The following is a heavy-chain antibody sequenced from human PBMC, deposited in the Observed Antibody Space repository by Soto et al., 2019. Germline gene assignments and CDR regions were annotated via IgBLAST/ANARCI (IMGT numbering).Heavy chain of an antibody. CDR3: TRGSRGYYYMDV. J-gene: IGHJ6*03. CDR2: INGDGGTT. Sequence: EVQLVESGGDLVQPGGSLRLSCVASGFTFSSYWIHWVRQAPGKGLVWVSRINGDGGTTNYADSVKGRLTISRDNAKNTVYLQVNSLGAEDTAVYYCTRGSRGYYYMDVLGRGTPLTV. CDR1: GFTFSSYW. V-gene: IGHV3-74*01.